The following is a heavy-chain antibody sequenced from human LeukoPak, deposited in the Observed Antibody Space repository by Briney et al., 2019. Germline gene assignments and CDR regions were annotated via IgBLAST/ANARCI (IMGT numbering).Heavy chain of an antibody. Sequence: GALVKVSCKASGYIFTGYYIHWVRQAPGQGLEWMGWINPNSGDTKYAQKFQGRVTMTRDTSNNTVYMDLTRLIFDDTAMYYCARDGVFRFEVGDVYYYYMDVWGKGTTVIISS. J-gene: IGHJ6*03. CDR2: INPNSGDT. V-gene: IGHV1-2*02. D-gene: IGHD2-21*02. CDR1: GYIFTGYY. CDR3: ARDGVFRFEVGDVYYYYMDV.